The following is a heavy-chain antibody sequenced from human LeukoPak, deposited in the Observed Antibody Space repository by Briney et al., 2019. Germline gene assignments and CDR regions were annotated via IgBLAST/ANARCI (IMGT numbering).Heavy chain of an antibody. J-gene: IGHJ6*03. CDR3: ARDRNYVYYYMDV. Sequence: GSSVKVSCKASGGTFSSSTISWVRQAPGQGLEWMGWINTNTGNPTYAQGFTGRFVFSLDTSVSTAYLQISSLKAEDTAVYYCARDRNYVYYYMDVWGKGTTVTVSS. V-gene: IGHV7-4-1*02. CDR1: GGTFSSST. CDR2: INTNTGNP.